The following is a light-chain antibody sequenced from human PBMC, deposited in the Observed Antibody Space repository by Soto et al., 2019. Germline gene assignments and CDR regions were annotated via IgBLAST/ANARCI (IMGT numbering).Light chain of an antibody. CDR3: QQYNNWGT. CDR2: GAS. J-gene: IGKJ1*01. CDR1: QSVSSN. V-gene: IGKV3-15*01. Sequence: EIVMTQSPATLSVSPGERATLSCRASQSVSSNLAWYQQKPGQAPRILIYGASTRATGIPARFSGSGSGTEFTITIRRLQSEDVAVYYCQQYNNWGTFGQGTKVEIK.